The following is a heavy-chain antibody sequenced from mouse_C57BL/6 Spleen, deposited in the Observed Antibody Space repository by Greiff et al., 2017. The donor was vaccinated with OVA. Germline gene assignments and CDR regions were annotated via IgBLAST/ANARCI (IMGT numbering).Heavy chain of an antibody. CDR2: INPGSGGT. Sequence: QVQLQQSGAELVRPGTSVKVSCKASGYAFTNYLIEWVKQRPGQGLEWIGVINPGSGGTNYNEKFKGKATLTADKSSSTAYMQLSSLTSEDSAVYVCARSETTVVAHFDYWGQGTTLTVSS. V-gene: IGHV1-54*01. D-gene: IGHD1-1*01. J-gene: IGHJ2*01. CDR3: ARSETTVVAHFDY. CDR1: GYAFTNYL.